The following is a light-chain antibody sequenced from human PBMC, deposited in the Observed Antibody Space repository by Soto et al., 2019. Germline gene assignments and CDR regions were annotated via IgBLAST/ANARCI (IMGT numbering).Light chain of an antibody. CDR2: GAS. V-gene: IGKV3-20*01. CDR3: QRYGSSPLT. Sequence: EIVLTQSPGTLSLSPGERATLSCRASQSVSSSYLAWYQQNPGQAPRLLIYGASSRATGIPDRFSGSGSGTDFTLTISRLEPEDFAVYYCQRYGSSPLTFGGGTKV. J-gene: IGKJ4*01. CDR1: QSVSSSY.